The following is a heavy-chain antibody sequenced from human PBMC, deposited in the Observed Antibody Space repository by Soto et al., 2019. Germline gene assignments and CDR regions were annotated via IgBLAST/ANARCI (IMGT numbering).Heavy chain of an antibody. D-gene: IGHD1-26*01. CDR3: ARPEGSGAYLVYFDY. CDR1: GYSFTTYW. Sequence: GESLKISCKGSGYSFTTYWIAWVRQLPGKGLEWVGIIYPGDSDTRYSPSFRGQVTISADKSTSTAYLQWSSLKAPDTAMYYCARPEGSGAYLVYFDYWGQGTLVTVSS. V-gene: IGHV5-51*01. J-gene: IGHJ4*02. CDR2: IYPGDSDT.